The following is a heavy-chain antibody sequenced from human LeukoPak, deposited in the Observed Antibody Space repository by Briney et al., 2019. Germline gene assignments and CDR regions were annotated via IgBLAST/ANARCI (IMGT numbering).Heavy chain of an antibody. D-gene: IGHD4-17*01. CDR3: ARNGVVQYYYNYYGMDV. CDR1: GYTFTSYD. Sequence: PWASVKVSCKASGYTFTSYDINWVRQATGQGLEWMGWMNPNSGNTGYAQKFQGRVTMTRNTSISTAYMELSSLRSEDTAVYYCARNGVVQYYYNYYGMDVWGQGTTVTVSS. J-gene: IGHJ6*02. CDR2: MNPNSGNT. V-gene: IGHV1-8*01.